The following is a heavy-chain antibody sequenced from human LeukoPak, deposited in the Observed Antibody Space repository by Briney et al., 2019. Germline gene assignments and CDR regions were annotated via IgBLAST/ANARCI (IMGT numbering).Heavy chain of an antibody. J-gene: IGHJ4*02. CDR2: IYYSGST. CDR1: GDSISSYY. V-gene: IGHV4-59*01. CDR3: ARAILSGYPDS. D-gene: IGHD3-3*01. Sequence: SETLSLTCTVSGDSISSYYCSWIRQPPGRGLEWIGYIYYSGSTSYNPSLKSRVTISLDTSKNQFSLKLSSVTAADTAVYYCARAILSGYPDSWGQGTLVIVFS.